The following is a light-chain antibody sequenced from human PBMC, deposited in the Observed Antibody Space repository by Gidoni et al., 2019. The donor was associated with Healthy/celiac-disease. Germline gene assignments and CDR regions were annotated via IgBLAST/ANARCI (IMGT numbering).Light chain of an antibody. Sequence: IQMTQSPSPVSSSLGDRVTIPCRASQGISSCLAWYQQKPGKAPKLLIYAASSLQSGVPSRFSGRGSGKDFTLTSSRLEHEEFANYYCQQDNSPWTFGQGTKVEIK. CDR2: AAS. CDR1: QGISSC. V-gene: IGKV1-12*01. CDR3: QQDNSPWT. J-gene: IGKJ1*01.